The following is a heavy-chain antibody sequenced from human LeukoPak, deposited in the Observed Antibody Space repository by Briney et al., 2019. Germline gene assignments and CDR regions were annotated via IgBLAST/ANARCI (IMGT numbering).Heavy chain of an antibody. CDR3: AKEYSSSWAGDF. J-gene: IGHJ4*02. Sequence: GGSLRLSCAASGFTVISNYMSWVRQAPGKGLEWVSVIYSGGSTYYANSVKGRFTISRDNSKNTVYLQMDSLRPEDTAVYYCAKEYSSSWAGDFWGQGTLVIVSS. CDR1: GFTVISNY. CDR2: IYSGGST. D-gene: IGHD2-2*01. V-gene: IGHV3-66*02.